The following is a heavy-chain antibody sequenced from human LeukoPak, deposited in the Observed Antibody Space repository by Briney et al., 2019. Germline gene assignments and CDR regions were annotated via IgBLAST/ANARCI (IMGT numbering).Heavy chain of an antibody. CDR1: GDSMSGYY. CDR2: IYYSGST. D-gene: IGHD1-26*01. J-gene: IGHJ4*02. V-gene: IGHV4-59*01. Sequence: SETLSLTCTVSGDSMSGYYWSWIRQPPGKGLEWIGYIYYSGSTNYNPSLKSRVTISVDTSKNQFSLKLSSVTAADTAVYYCARGWVVGAARAGYFDYWGQGTLVTVSS. CDR3: ARGWVVGAARAGYFDY.